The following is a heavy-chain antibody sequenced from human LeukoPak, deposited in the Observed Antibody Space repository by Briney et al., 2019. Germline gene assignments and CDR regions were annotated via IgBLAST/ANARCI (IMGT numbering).Heavy chain of an antibody. Sequence: SETLSLTCTVSGGSISSYYWSWIRQPPGKGLERIGYIYYSGSTNYNPSLKSRVTISVDTSKNQFSLKLSSVTAADTAVYYCARVFWSGYSSYYYMDVWGKGTTVTVSS. V-gene: IGHV4-59*01. D-gene: IGHD3-3*01. J-gene: IGHJ6*03. CDR3: ARVFWSGYSSYYYMDV. CDR1: GGSISSYY. CDR2: IYYSGST.